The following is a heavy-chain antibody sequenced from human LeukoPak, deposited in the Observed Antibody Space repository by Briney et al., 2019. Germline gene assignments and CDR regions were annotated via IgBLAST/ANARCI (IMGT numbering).Heavy chain of an antibody. CDR2: IRYDGSNK. CDR3: AKDMRRRYLDY. Sequence: GGSLRLSCAASGFTFSSYGMHWVRQAPGKGLEWVAFIRYDGSNKYYADSVKGRFTISRDNSKNTLYLQMNSLRAEDTAVYYCAKDMRRRYLDYWGQGTLVTVSS. J-gene: IGHJ4*02. CDR1: GFTFSSYG. D-gene: IGHD1-14*01. V-gene: IGHV3-30*02.